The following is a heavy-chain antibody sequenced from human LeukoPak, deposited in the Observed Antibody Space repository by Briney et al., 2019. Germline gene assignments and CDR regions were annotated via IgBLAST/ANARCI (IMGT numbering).Heavy chain of an antibody. J-gene: IGHJ1*01. Sequence: ASVKVSCKASGYTFTSYAMHWVRQAPGQRLEWMGWINAGNGNTKYSQKFQGRVTITRDTSASTAYMELSSLRSEDTAVYYCARDGGRGLYGSGSYYSNPSAEYFQHWGQGTLVTVSS. CDR1: GYTFTSYA. CDR3: ARDGGRGLYGSGSYYSNPSAEYFQH. V-gene: IGHV1-3*01. CDR2: INAGNGNT. D-gene: IGHD3-10*01.